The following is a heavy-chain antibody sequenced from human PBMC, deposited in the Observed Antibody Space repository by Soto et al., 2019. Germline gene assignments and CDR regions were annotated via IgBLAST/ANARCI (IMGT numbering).Heavy chain of an antibody. CDR2: INHSGSI. J-gene: IGHJ6*02. CDR1: GAPLSGYK. Sequence: SETLSLTCAVHGAPLSGYKWSWIRQPPGQGLECIGEINHSGSIDYNPSLRSRVTISEDTSKNQFSLKVSSVTAADTAVYYCAGVYYYGSGSDDYYCVLDVWGQGTTVTVSS. D-gene: IGHD3-10*01. V-gene: IGHV4-34*01. CDR3: AGVYYYGSGSDDYYCVLDV.